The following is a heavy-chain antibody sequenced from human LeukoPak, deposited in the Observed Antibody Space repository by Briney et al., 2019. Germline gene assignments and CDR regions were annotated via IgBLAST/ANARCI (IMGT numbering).Heavy chain of an antibody. J-gene: IGHJ4*02. Sequence: GGSLRLSCAASGFTFSSYAMSWVRQAPGKGLEWVSAISGSGGSTYYADSVKGRFTISRDNSKNTLYLQMNSLRAEDTAVYYCAKDARGQQVAQGEYYFDEWGKGTLVT. D-gene: IGHD6-13*01. CDR2: ISGSGGST. CDR3: AKDARGQQVAQGEYYFDE. CDR1: GFTFSSYA. V-gene: IGHV3-23*01.